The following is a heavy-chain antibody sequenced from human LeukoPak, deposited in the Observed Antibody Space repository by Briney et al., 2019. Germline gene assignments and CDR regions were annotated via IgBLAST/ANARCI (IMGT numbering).Heavy chain of an antibody. J-gene: IGHJ4*02. V-gene: IGHV3-43D*03. CDR2: ISWDGGST. Sequence: PGGSLRLSCAASGFTFDDYAMHWVRQAPGKGLEWVSLISWDGGSTYYADSVKGRFTISRDNSKNSLYLQMNSLRAEDTALYYCAKDIGAADGYWGQGTLVTVSS. D-gene: IGHD6-13*01. CDR3: AKDIGAADGY. CDR1: GFTFDDYA.